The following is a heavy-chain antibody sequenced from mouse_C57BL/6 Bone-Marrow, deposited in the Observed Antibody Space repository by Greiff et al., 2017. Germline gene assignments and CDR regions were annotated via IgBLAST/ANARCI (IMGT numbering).Heavy chain of an antibody. CDR2: IYPGSGST. J-gene: IGHJ1*03. CDR3: AREGLWLRLLWYFDV. CDR1: GYTFTSYW. D-gene: IGHD2-2*01. Sequence: VQLQQSGAELVRPGASVKMSCKASGYTFTSYWITWVKQRPGQGLEWIGDIYPGSGSTNYNEKFKSKATLTVDTSSSTAYMQLSSLTSEDSAVYYCAREGLWLRLLWYFDVWGTGTTVTVSS. V-gene: IGHV1-55*01.